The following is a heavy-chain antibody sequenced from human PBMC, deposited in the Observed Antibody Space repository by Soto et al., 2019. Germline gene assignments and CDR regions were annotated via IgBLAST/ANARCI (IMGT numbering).Heavy chain of an antibody. V-gene: IGHV1-18*01. CDR3: AREGRLRGSRTSCFDP. D-gene: IGHD2-2*01. CDR1: GYTFTSYG. CDR2: ISAYNGNT. Sequence: QVQLVQSGAEVKKPGASVKVSCKASGYTFTSYGISWVRQAPGQGLEWMGWISAYNGNTNYAQKLQGRVTMTTDTSTSAADMELRRLRSDDTAVYYCAREGRLRGSRTSCFDPWGQGTLVTVSA. J-gene: IGHJ5*02.